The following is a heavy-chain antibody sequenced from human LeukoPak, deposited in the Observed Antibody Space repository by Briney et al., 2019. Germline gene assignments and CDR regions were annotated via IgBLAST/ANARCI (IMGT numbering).Heavy chain of an antibody. V-gene: IGHV3-23*01. CDR3: AKDPGPGYSLPNWFDL. CDR1: GFTFNSYS. CDR2: ISCSGGCT. D-gene: IGHD5-18*01. Sequence: GSLRLSRAASGFTFNSYSMSWVRQAPGKGVEWVSAISCSGGCTYYADSVKGRFTISRDNFKNQPCLQMNSLRTEDTAVYYCAKDPGPGYSLPNWFDLWGQGTLVTLS. J-gene: IGHJ5*02.